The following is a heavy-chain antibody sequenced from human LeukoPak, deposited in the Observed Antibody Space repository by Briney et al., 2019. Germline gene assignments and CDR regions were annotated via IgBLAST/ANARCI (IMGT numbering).Heavy chain of an antibody. J-gene: IGHJ4*02. CDR3: AREEYYYDS. V-gene: IGHV4-34*01. CDR1: GGSFSVYY. Sequence: PSETLSLTCAVYGGSFSVYYWSWIRHPPEKGLEWIGEINHSGSTNYNPSLKSRVTISVDTSKNHSSLKLSSLTAADTAVYSCAREEYYYDSWGQGTLVTVSS. D-gene: IGHD6-6*01. CDR2: INHSGST.